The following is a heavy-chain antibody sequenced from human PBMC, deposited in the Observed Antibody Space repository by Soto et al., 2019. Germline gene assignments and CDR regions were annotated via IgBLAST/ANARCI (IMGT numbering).Heavy chain of an antibody. CDR2: ISSSSTI. CDR1: GFTFSSYS. D-gene: IGHD3-10*01. J-gene: IGHJ4*02. CDR3: ARDWYYYGSGSDNLDY. Sequence: GGSLRLSCAASGFTFSSYSMNWVRQAPGKGLEWVSYISSSSTINYSDSVKGRFTTSRDNAKNSLYLQMNSLRAEDTAVYYCARDWYYYGSGSDNLDYWGQGTLVTVSS. V-gene: IGHV3-48*01.